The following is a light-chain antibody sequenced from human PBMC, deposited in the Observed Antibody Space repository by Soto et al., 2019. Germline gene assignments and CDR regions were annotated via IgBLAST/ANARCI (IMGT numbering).Light chain of an antibody. CDR3: QQSYNTLIT. V-gene: IGKV1-39*01. CDR1: QSISSY. J-gene: IGKJ5*01. Sequence: DIQMTQFPSSLSASVGDRVTITCRESQSISSYLNWYQHKPGKAPKVLIYAASSLQSGVPSRFSGSGSGTDFTLTISSLQAEDFATYYCQQSYNTLITFGHGTRLEIK. CDR2: AAS.